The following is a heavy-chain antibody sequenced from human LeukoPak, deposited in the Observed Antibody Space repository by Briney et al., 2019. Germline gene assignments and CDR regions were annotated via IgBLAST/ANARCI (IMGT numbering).Heavy chain of an antibody. CDR2: IRSSSSYI. CDR1: GFTFSSYC. Sequence: GGPLSLTCSATGFTFSSYCMKWIRKPSGMGLVWVLSIRSSSSYIYYADSVKGRFTISRDNAKNSLYLQMNSLRAEDTAVYYCARDDTYYDILTGYYPHYFDYWGQGTLFTVSS. J-gene: IGHJ4*02. V-gene: IGHV3-21*01. CDR3: ARDDTYYDILTGYYPHYFDY. D-gene: IGHD3-9*01.